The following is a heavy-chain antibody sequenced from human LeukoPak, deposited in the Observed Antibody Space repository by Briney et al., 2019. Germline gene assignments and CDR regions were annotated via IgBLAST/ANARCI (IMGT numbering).Heavy chain of an antibody. J-gene: IGHJ4*02. Sequence: ASVTVSCKASGYTFTSYNMHWVRQAPGQGLEWMGIINPSGGATSYAQKFQGRVTMTRDTSTTTVYMELSSLRSDDTAVYYCAREIPSICYFDYWGQGTLVTVSS. CDR2: INPSGGAT. CDR1: GYTFTSYN. D-gene: IGHD2-2*01. CDR3: AREIPSICYFDY. V-gene: IGHV1-46*01.